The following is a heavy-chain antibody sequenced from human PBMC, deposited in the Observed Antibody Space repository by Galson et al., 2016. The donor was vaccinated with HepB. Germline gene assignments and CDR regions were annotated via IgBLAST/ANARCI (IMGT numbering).Heavy chain of an antibody. V-gene: IGHV3-23*01. CDR2: IRSGGATT. CDR3: AKDAPSGGGNLGY. J-gene: IGHJ4*02. CDR1: GLIISTNY. D-gene: IGHD4-23*01. Sequence: SLRLSCAVSGLIISTNYMSWVRQAPGNGLEWVAAIRSGGATTYYADSVRGRFTVSRDNSKNTLYLQMNSLRAEDTAIYYCAKDAPSGGGNLGYWGQGTLVTVSS.